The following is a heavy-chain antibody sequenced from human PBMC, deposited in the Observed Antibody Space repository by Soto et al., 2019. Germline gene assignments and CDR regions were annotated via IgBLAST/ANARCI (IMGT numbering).Heavy chain of an antibody. CDR2: INPSGGSA. CDR3: AREFERGTTSGRFDP. Sequence: QVQLVQSGAEVKRPGASVKVSCKASGYTFTRHYMHWLRQAPGQGLEWMGIINPSGGSASYAQKFQGRVIMTRDTSSTTVYMELSSLRSDDTAVYYCAREFERGTTSGRFDPWGQGTLVTVSS. V-gene: IGHV1-46*01. CDR1: GYTFTRHY. D-gene: IGHD6-25*01. J-gene: IGHJ5*02.